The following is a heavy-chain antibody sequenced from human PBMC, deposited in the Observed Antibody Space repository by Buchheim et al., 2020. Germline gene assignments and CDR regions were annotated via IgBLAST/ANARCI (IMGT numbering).Heavy chain of an antibody. D-gene: IGHD2-15*01. CDR2: IYYSGST. CDR3: ARGRRGWPWFDP. CDR1: GGSISSGGDY. J-gene: IGHJ5*02. Sequence: QVRLQESGPGRVKPSQTLSLTCNVSGGSISSGGDYWSWIRQYPGKGLEWIGNIYYSGSTYYNPSLKSRATISVDRSKNQFSLKLSSVTAADTAVYYCARGRRGWPWFDPWGQGTL. V-gene: IGHV4-31*03.